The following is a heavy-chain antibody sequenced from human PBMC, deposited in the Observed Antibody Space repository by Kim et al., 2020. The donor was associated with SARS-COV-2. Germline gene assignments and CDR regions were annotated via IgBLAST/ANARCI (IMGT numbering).Heavy chain of an antibody. CDR3: ARIGFATYSSSFGDYYCGMAV. Sequence: SETLSLTCTVSGGSISSGGYYWSWIRQHPGKGLEWIGYIYYSGSTYYNPSLKSRVTISVDTSKNQFSLKRSSVTAADTAVYYCARIGFATYSSSFGDYYCGMAVLGHGATVTGSS. J-gene: IGHJ6*02. CDR2: IYYSGST. D-gene: IGHD6-6*01. V-gene: IGHV4-31*03. CDR1: GGSISSGGYY.